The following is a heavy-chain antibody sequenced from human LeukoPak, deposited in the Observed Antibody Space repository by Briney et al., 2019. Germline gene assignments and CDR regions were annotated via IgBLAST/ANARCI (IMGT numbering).Heavy chain of an antibody. CDR2: INHSGST. Sequence: PSETLSLTCAVYGGSFSVYYWSWIRQPPGKGLEWIGEINHSGSTNYNPSLKSRVTISVDTSKNQFSLKLSSVTAADTAVYYCARVGAVRGGYSYGYYADYFDYWGQGTLVTVSS. J-gene: IGHJ4*02. CDR3: ARVGAVRGGYSYGYYADYFDY. CDR1: GGSFSVYY. D-gene: IGHD5-18*01. V-gene: IGHV4-34*01.